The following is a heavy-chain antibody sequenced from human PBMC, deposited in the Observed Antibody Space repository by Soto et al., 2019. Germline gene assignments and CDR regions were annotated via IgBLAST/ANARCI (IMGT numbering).Heavy chain of an antibody. V-gene: IGHV3-23*01. D-gene: IGHD1-26*01. CDR3: GKGRSYYYYYGVDV. CDR1: GFTFGSCA. J-gene: IGHJ6*02. Sequence: SGGSLRLSCAASGFTFGSCAMGWVRQAPGKGLEWVSDIIDSGRDTYYADAVKGRFTISRDNSKSTLYLQMNSLRAEDTAVYYCGKGRSYYYYYGVDVWGQGTTVTVSS. CDR2: IIDSGRDT.